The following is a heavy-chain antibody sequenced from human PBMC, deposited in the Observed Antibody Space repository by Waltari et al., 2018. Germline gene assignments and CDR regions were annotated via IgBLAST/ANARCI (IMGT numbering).Heavy chain of an antibody. D-gene: IGHD7-27*01. CDR1: GFPFSGFW. CDR3: TRDNWGTSDY. CDR2: INPAGSAT. V-gene: IGHV3-74*01. J-gene: IGHJ4*02. Sequence: EVQLVESGGGLVQPGGSLRLPCPASGFPFSGFWMHWVRQAPGKGLEWVSRINPAGSATTYADSVRGRFTISRDNAQNTLHLQMNSLRVEDTAMYYCTRDNWGTSDYWGQGTLVTVSS.